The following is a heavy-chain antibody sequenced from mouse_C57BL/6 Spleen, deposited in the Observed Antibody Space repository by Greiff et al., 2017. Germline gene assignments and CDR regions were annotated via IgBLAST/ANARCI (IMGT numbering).Heavy chain of an antibody. CDR1: GFTLSDYY. V-gene: IGHV5-12*01. Sequence: EVQLVESGGGLVQPGGSPKLSCAASGFTLSDYYMYWVRQTPEKRLEWVAYISNGGGSPYYPDTVKGRFTISRDNAKNTLYLQMSRLKSEDTAMYYCARQTDYGSSYWYFDVWGTGTTVTVSS. CDR3: ARQTDYGSSYWYFDV. D-gene: IGHD1-1*01. CDR2: ISNGGGSP. J-gene: IGHJ1*03.